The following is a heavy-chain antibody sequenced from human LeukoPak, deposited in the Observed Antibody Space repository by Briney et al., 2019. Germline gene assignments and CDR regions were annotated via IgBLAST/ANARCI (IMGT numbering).Heavy chain of an antibody. CDR3: AKVRANRFASFDY. J-gene: IGHJ4*02. CDR1: GFTFSTYS. V-gene: IGHV3-21*01. Sequence: PGGSLRLSCAASGFTFSTYSMNWVRQAPGMGLEWVSSITSSSSYIYYADSVEGRFTISGDNAKNSLYLQMNSLRAEDTAVYYCAKVRANRFASFDYWGQGTLVTVSS. CDR2: ITSSSSYI. D-gene: IGHD1/OR15-1a*01.